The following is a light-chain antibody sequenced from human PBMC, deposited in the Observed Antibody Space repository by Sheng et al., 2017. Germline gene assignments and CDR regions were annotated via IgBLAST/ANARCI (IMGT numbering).Light chain of an antibody. CDR3: YSTDISGXPA. V-gene: IGLV3-10*01. J-gene: IGLJ2*01. Sequence: SYELTQPPSVSVSPGQTATITCSGDALPTKYVYWYQQKSGQAPVLVIQEDTKRPSGIPDRFSGSSSGTMATLTISGAQVEDEADYFCYSTDISGXPAFGGGTKLCVL. CDR2: EDT. CDR1: ALPTKY.